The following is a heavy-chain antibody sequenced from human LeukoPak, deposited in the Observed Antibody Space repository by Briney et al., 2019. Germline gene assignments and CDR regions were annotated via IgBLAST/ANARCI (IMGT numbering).Heavy chain of an antibody. J-gene: IGHJ3*02. CDR1: GGIFSSYA. D-gene: IGHD1-1*01. CDR3: ARSQRRLRTSAFDI. V-gene: IGHV1-69*13. CDR2: IIPIFGTA. Sequence: ASVKVSCKASGGIFSSYAISWVRQAPGQGREWMGGIIPIFGTANYAQKFQGRVTITADESTSTAYLELSSLRSEDTAVYYCARSQRRLRTSAFDIWGQGTMVTVSS.